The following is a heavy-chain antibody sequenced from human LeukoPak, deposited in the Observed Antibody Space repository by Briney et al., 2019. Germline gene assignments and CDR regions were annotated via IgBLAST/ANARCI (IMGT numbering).Heavy chain of an antibody. J-gene: IGHJ4*02. CDR3: ARDSPYLDY. CDR1: GFTFSSYG. CDR2: IWYDGSNK. Sequence: GESLKISCAASGFTFSSYGMHWVRQSPGKGLEWVAVIWYDGSNKYYADSVKGRFTISRDNSKNTLHLQMNSLRAEDTAVYYCARDSPYLDYWGQGTLVTVSS. V-gene: IGHV3-33*01.